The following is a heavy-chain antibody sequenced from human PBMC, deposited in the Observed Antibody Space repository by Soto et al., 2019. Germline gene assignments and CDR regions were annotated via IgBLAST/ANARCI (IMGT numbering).Heavy chain of an antibody. Sequence: ASVKVSCKASGYTFTSYDVMWVRQATGQGLEWMGWVNPNIGNTDSAQKFQGRVTMTWDTSINTAYMELSGLNSDDTAVYYCATPTPLRGAMITNINFDFWGQGTPVTVSS. CDR1: GYTFTSYD. J-gene: IGHJ4*02. CDR3: ATPTPLRGAMITNINFDF. V-gene: IGHV1-8*01. D-gene: IGHD3-10*01. CDR2: VNPNIGNT.